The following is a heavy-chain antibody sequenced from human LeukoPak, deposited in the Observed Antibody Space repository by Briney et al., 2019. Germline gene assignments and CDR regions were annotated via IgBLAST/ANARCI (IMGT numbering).Heavy chain of an antibody. D-gene: IGHD1-7*01. V-gene: IGHV3-30-3*01. CDR2: ISYDGSNK. CDR3: ARANSRNNWNYRQGAFDI. CDR1: GFTFSSYA. Sequence: GGSLRLSCAASGFTFSSYAMHWVRQAPGKGLEWVAVISYDGSNKYYTDSVKGRFTISRDNSKNTLYLQMNSLRAEDTAVYYCARANSRNNWNYRQGAFDIWGQGTVVTVSS. J-gene: IGHJ3*02.